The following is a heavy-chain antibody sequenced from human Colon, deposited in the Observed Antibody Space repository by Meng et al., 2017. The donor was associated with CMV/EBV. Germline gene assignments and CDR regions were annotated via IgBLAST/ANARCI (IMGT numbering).Heavy chain of an antibody. CDR1: GFTFNNFA. Sequence: GGSLRLSCEASGFTFNNFAMSRVRQAPGKGLEWVSGIRNSAGTTYYLDSVKGRFTISRDDGRSTLYLQMNSLRAEDTAVYFCAGSYWNGELVYWGQGALVTVSS. CDR3: AGSYWNGELVY. CDR2: IRNSAGTT. J-gene: IGHJ4*02. V-gene: IGHV3-23*01. D-gene: IGHD1-26*01.